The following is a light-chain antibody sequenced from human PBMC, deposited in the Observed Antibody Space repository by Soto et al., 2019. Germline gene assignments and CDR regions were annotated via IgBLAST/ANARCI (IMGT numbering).Light chain of an antibody. J-gene: IGLJ1*01. V-gene: IGLV2-14*03. CDR2: DVN. CDR3: SSYTDVSQRV. Sequence: QSALTQPASVSGSPVQSITISCTGTSSDVGGYNFVSWYQHHPGKAPKLVIYDVNNRPSGVSDRFSGSKSDNTASLTISGLQAEDEADYYCSSYTDVSQRVFGTGTKVTVL. CDR1: SSDVGGYNF.